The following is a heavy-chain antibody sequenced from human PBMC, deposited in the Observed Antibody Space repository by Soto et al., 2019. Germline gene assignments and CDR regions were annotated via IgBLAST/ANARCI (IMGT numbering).Heavy chain of an antibody. Sequence: EVQLVESGGGLIQPGGSLRLSCAVSGFTVSNNYMSWVRQAPGKGLEGVSVIYSGGYTAYGDSVKGRFTTSRDNSKTTLFLQAHSPGPDAPAFFSLGTAPGGGGYWGQGTLVTVSS. CDR1: GFTVSNNY. V-gene: IGHV3-53*01. CDR2: IYSGGYT. J-gene: IGHJ4*02. D-gene: IGHD3-10*01. CDR3: GTAPGGGGY.